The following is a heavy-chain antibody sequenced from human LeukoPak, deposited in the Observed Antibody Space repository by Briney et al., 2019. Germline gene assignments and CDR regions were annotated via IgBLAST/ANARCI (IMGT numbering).Heavy chain of an antibody. CDR3: AKRIQSAMAMGY. J-gene: IGHJ4*02. Sequence: GGSLRLSYAASGFTFSNYALSWVRQAPGKGLEWVSDISGSGGSTCYADSVKGRFTISRDNSKNTMYLQMNSLRAEDTAVYYCAKRIQSAMAMGYWGQGTLVTVSS. CDR1: GFTFSNYA. CDR2: ISGSGGST. D-gene: IGHD5-18*01. V-gene: IGHV3-23*01.